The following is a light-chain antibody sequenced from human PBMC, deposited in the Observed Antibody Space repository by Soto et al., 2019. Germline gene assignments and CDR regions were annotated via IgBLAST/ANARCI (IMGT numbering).Light chain of an antibody. Sequence: ALTQPASVSGSPGQSITISCTGTSSDVGAYNHVSWFQHHPGKAPKLMIYDVSNWPSGVSNRLSGSKSGNTASLTISGLQAEDEADYYCLSYATSTTYVFGTGTKVTVL. J-gene: IGLJ1*01. V-gene: IGLV2-14*03. CDR1: SSDVGAYNH. CDR3: LSYATSTTYV. CDR2: DVS.